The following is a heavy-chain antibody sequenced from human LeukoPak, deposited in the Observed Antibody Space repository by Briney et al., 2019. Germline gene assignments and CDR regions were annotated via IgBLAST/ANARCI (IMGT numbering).Heavy chain of an antibody. CDR3: ARDQDPFYGDDGPYYYYGMDV. CDR1: GGTFSSYA. J-gene: IGHJ6*04. V-gene: IGHV1-69*15. CDR2: INHNYGTA. D-gene: IGHD4-17*01. Sequence: ASVKVTCKASGGTFSSYAINWVRQPPAQGLEWMGRINHNYGTANYDKKFQGRVTITADESTSTAYMELSSLRSEDTAVYYCARDQDPFYGDDGPYYYYGMDVWGKGTTVTVSS.